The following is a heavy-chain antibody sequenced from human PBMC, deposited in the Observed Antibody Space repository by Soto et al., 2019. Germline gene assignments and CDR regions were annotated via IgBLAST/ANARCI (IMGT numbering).Heavy chain of an antibody. D-gene: IGHD3-10*01. Sequence: SGPTLVNPTQTLTLTCTFSGFSLSTTGLGVAWIRQPPGKALEWLAIIYWDDDKRYSLSLKSRLSISKDTSRNQVVLTMTNMDPVDTATYYCAHLTYYYSYMDVWGKGTTVTVPS. J-gene: IGHJ6*03. CDR2: IYWDDDK. CDR1: GFSLSTTGLG. CDR3: AHLTYYYSYMDV. V-gene: IGHV2-5*02.